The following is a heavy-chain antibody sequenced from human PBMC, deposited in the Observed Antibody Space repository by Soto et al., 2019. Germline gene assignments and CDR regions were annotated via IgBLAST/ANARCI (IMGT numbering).Heavy chain of an antibody. Sequence: SGGSLRLSCAASGFTFSSYGMHWVRQAPGKGLEWVAVIWYDGSNKYYADSVKGRFTISRDNSKNTLYLQMNSLRAEDTAVYYCARDREVPHDYIWGSYRKGDYWGQGTLVTVSS. V-gene: IGHV3-33*01. D-gene: IGHD3-16*02. CDR2: IWYDGSNK. CDR3: ARDREVPHDYIWGSYRKGDY. CDR1: GFTFSSYG. J-gene: IGHJ4*02.